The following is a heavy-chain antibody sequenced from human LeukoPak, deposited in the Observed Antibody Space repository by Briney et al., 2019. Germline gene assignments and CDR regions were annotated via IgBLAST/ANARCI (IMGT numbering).Heavy chain of an antibody. Sequence: GASLKVSCKASGYTFTSYDINWVRQATGQGLEWMVLMNPNNGNTGYAQKIQRTVTMTRNTSISTAYMELRSVRFEETAVYYCARCGYYYDSSGYTFGYWGLVTLVIVSS. CDR2: MNPNNGNT. CDR1: GYTFTSYD. CDR3: ARCGYYYDSSGYTFGY. D-gene: IGHD3-22*01. V-gene: IGHV1-8*01. J-gene: IGHJ4*02.